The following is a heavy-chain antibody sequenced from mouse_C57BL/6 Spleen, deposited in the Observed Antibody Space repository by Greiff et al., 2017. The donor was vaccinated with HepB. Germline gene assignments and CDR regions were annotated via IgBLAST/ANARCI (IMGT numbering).Heavy chain of an antibody. CDR1: GFSFNTYA. CDR2: IRSKSNNYAT. V-gene: IGHV10-1*01. Sequence: EVKLVESGGGLVQPKGSLKLSCAASGFSFNTYAMNWVRQAPGKGLEWVARIRSKSNNYATYYADSVKDRFTISRDDSGSMLYLQMNNLKTEDTASDYCVGENYGFAYWGQETLVTVSA. J-gene: IGHJ3*01. D-gene: IGHD1-1*01. CDR3: VGENYGFAY.